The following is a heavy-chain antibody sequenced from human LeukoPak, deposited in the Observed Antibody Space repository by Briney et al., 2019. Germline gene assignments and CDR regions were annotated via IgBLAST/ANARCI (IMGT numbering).Heavy chain of an antibody. Sequence: PGGSLRLSCAASGFTFSSYAMHWVRQAPGKGLEWVAVISYDGSNKYYADSVKGRFTISRDNSKNTLYLQMNSLRAEDTAVYYCARVHRGYALDYWGQGTLVTVSS. J-gene: IGHJ4*02. CDR1: GFTFSSYA. CDR2: ISYDGSNK. D-gene: IGHD3-10*01. V-gene: IGHV3-30-3*01. CDR3: ARVHRGYALDY.